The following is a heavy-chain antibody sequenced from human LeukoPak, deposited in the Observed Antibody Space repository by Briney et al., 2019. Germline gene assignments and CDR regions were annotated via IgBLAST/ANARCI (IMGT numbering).Heavy chain of an antibody. Sequence: GGSLRLSCAASGFTFSNAWMSWVRQAPGEGLEWVGRIKSETDGGTTDYAAPVKGRFTISRDDSKNTLYLQMNSLKTEDTAVYYCTTVVPAAMSYYYYYMDVWGKGTTVTVSS. CDR1: GFTFSNAW. CDR3: TTVVPAAMSYYYYYMDV. CDR2: IKSETDGGTT. V-gene: IGHV3-15*01. J-gene: IGHJ6*03. D-gene: IGHD2-2*01.